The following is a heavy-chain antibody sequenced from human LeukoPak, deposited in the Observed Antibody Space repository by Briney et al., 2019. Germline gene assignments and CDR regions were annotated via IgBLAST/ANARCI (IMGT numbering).Heavy chain of an antibody. Sequence: ASVKVSCKASGYSFTSYYMHWVRQAPGQGLEWMGIINPSTGSTNYAQKFQGRVTMTRDTSTSIVYMELSSLRSEDTAVYYCAKDPLRAVAGPPRFDPWGQGTLVTVSS. V-gene: IGHV1-46*01. J-gene: IGHJ5*02. CDR3: AKDPLRAVAGPPRFDP. CDR2: INPSTGST. D-gene: IGHD6-19*01. CDR1: GYSFTSYY.